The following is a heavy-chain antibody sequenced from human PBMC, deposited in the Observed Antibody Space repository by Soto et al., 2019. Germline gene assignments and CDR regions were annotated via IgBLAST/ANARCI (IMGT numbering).Heavy chain of an antibody. D-gene: IGHD4-17*01. J-gene: IGHJ6*02. CDR1: GYTFNSYY. V-gene: IGHV1-46*02. CDR2: INPSGGST. CDR3: SIEPGTTTDHYYCMDF. Sequence: ASEKVSCKASGYTFNSYYMHWVRQAPGQGLAWMGIINPSGGSTSNAQKFQGRVTMTRDTSTSTVYMELSRLSSEDTAVYYCSIEPGTTTDHYYCMDFWGQGTTVTVSS.